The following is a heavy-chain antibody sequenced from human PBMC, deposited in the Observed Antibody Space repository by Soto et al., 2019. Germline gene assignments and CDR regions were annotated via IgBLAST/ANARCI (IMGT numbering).Heavy chain of an antibody. Sequence: PGGSLRLSCAASGFTFSSYSMNWVRQAPGKGLKWVSYISSSSSTIYYADSVKGRFTISRDNAKNSLYLQMNSLRDEDTAVYYCAAYYGSGSYYSFDYWGQGTLVTVLL. CDR1: GFTFSSYS. CDR3: AAYYGSGSYYSFDY. CDR2: ISSSSSTI. J-gene: IGHJ4*02. D-gene: IGHD3-10*01. V-gene: IGHV3-48*02.